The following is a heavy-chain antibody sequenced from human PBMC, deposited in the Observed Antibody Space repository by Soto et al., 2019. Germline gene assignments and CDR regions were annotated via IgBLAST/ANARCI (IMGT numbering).Heavy chain of an antibody. Sequence: EVQLLESGGGLVQPGGSLRLSCAASGFTFSSYAMSWVRQAPGKGLEWVSAISGSGGSTYYADSVKGRFTISRDNSKNTLYLQINSLRAEDTAVYYCAKGLYSSSWSHLNYFDYWGQGTLVTVSS. CDR1: GFTFSSYA. J-gene: IGHJ4*02. V-gene: IGHV3-23*01. D-gene: IGHD6-13*01. CDR2: ISGSGGST. CDR3: AKGLYSSSWSHLNYFDY.